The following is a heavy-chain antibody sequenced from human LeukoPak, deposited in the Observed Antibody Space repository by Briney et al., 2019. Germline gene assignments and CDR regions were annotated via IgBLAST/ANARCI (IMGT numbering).Heavy chain of an antibody. CDR2: IYHSGST. CDR3: ARDQPYMDV. V-gene: IGHV4-38-2*02. CDR1: GYSISSGYY. J-gene: IGHJ6*03. Sequence: SETLSLTCIVSGYSISSGYYWVWIRQPPGKGLEWIGSIYHSGSTLYNPSLKSRVTISVDTFKNKFSLKLSSVTAADTAMYYCARDQPYMDVWGEGTTVTVSS.